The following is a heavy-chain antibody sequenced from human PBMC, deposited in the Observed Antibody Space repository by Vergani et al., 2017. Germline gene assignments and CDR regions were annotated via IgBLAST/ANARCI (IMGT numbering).Heavy chain of an antibody. J-gene: IGHJ1*01. V-gene: IGHV3-15*01. CDR3: TTDLGYYDRRGYYYVDWAEYGQH. CDR1: GFTFSNAW. CDR2: IKSKTDGGTT. D-gene: IGHD3-22*01. Sequence: EVQLVESGGGLVKPGGSLRLSCAASGFTFSNAWMSWVRQAPGKGLEWVARIKSKTDGGTTDYAAPVKGRFTISRDDSKNTLYLQMNSLKTEDTAVYYCTTDLGYYDRRGYYYVDWAEYGQHWGQGTLVTVSS.